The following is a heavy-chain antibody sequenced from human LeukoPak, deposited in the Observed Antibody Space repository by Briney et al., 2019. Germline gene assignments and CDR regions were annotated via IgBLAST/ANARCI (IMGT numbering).Heavy chain of an antibody. CDR2: ISDSGGST. J-gene: IGHJ4*02. D-gene: IGHD3-10*01. V-gene: IGHV3-23*01. CDR1: GFTFSRYA. Sequence: GSLRLSCAASGFTFSRYAMSWVRQAPGKGLEWVSVISDSGGSTYYADSVKGRFTISRDNSKNTLYLQMNRLRVEDTAVYYCAKVSNIGGSGTRDYWGQGTLVTVSS. CDR3: AKVSNIGGSGTRDY.